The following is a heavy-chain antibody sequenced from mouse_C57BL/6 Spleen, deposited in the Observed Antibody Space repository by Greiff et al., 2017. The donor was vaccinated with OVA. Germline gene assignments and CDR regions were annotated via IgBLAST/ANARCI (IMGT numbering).Heavy chain of an antibody. D-gene: IGHD1-1*02. V-gene: IGHV1-69*01. CDR2: IDPSDSYT. J-gene: IGHJ4*01. CDR1: GYTFTSYW. Sequence: QVQLQQSGAELVMPGASVKLSCKASGYTFTSYWMHWVKQRPGQGLEWIGEIDPSDSYTNYNQKFKGKSTLTVDKSSSTAYMQLSSLTSEDSAVDYCARGVGRYAMDYWGQGTSVTVSS. CDR3: ARGVGRYAMDY.